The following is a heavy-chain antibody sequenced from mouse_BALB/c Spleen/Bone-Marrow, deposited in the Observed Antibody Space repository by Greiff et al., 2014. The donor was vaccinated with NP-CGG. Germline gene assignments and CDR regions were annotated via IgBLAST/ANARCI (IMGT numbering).Heavy chain of an antibody. CDR1: GYSFTDYF. Sequence: VQLQQPGPELVKPGASVKISCKGSGYSFTDYFMNWVKQSHGKSLEWIGRINPYSGDTFYNQKFKGKATLTVDKSSSTAHMELLSLTSEDSAGYYCGSYGNAYWGQGTLVTVSA. J-gene: IGHJ3*01. D-gene: IGHD2-1*01. V-gene: IGHV1-37*01. CDR2: INPYSGDT. CDR3: GSYGNAY.